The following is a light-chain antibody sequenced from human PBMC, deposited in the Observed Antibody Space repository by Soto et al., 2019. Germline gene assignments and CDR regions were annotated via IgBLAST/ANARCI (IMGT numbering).Light chain of an antibody. V-gene: IGLV1-40*01. CDR2: GNS. Sequence: QSVLTQPPSVSGAPGQRVTISCTGSSSNIGAGYDVHWYQQLPGTAPKLLIYGNSNRPSGVPDRFSGGKSGTSASLAITGLQAEDEADDYCQSYDSSLSGSVVFGGGTKLTVL. CDR3: QSYDSSLSGSVV. J-gene: IGLJ2*01. CDR1: SSNIGAGYD.